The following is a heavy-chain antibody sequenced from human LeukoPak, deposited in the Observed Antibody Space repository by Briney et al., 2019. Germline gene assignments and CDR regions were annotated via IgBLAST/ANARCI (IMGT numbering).Heavy chain of an antibody. J-gene: IGHJ3*02. CDR3: ARPLRIAVYAFDI. V-gene: IGHV4-34*01. CDR2: INHSGST. Sequence: PSETLSLTCAVYGGSFSGYYWSWIRQPPGKGLEWIGEINHSGSTNYNPSLKSRVTISVDTSKNQFSLKLSSVTAADTAVYYCARPLRIAVYAFDIWGQGTMVTVSS. D-gene: IGHD2-15*01. CDR1: GGSFSGYY.